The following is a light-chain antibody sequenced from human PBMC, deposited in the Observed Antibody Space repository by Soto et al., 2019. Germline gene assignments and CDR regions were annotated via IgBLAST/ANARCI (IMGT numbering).Light chain of an antibody. Sequence: EIVLTQSAATLSESPGERATITCGASQSVSSYLAWYQQKPRQAPRLLIYDASNRATGIPARFSGSGSGTDFTLTISSLEPEDFAVYYCQQRSNWPPFTFGPGTKVDI. V-gene: IGKV3-11*01. CDR2: DAS. J-gene: IGKJ3*01. CDR1: QSVSSY. CDR3: QQRSNWPPFT.